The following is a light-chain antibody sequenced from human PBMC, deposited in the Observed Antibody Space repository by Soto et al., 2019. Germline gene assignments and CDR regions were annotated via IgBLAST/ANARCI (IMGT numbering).Light chain of an antibody. CDR3: QHYQSGHTIT. Sequence: EIVLTQSPATPSLSPGERATLSCRASQSVSSYLAWYQQKPGQAPRLLIYGASTRATGIPARFSGSGSGTEFTLTISRLEPEDFALYYCQHYQSGHTITFGQGTRLEIK. J-gene: IGKJ5*01. V-gene: IGKV3-11*01. CDR1: QSVSSY. CDR2: GAS.